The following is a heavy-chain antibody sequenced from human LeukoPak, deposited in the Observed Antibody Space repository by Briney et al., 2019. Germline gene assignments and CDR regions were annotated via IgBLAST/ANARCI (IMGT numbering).Heavy chain of an antibody. Sequence: PGGSLRLSCAASGFTFSSYWMSWVRQAPGKGLEWVANIKQDGSEKYYVDSVKGRFTISRDNAKNSLYLQMNSLRAEDTAVYYCARRGRVRGVSLPLYYYYMDVWGKGTTVTVSS. CDR2: IKQDGSEK. J-gene: IGHJ6*03. CDR3: ARRGRVRGVSLPLYYYYMDV. D-gene: IGHD3-10*01. CDR1: GFTFSSYW. V-gene: IGHV3-7*01.